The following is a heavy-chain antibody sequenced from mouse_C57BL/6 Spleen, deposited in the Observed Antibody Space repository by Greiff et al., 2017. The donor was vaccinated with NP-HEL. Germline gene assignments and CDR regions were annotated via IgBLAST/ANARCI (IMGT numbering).Heavy chain of an antibody. V-gene: IGHV5-4*01. CDR3: ARELSPYGSSYEWYFDV. CDR1: GFTFSSYA. D-gene: IGHD1-1*01. CDR2: ISDGGSYT. J-gene: IGHJ1*03. Sequence: EVQVVESGGGLVKPGGSLKLSCAASGFTFSSYAMSWVRQTPEKRLEWVATISDGGSYTYYPDNVKGRFTISRDNAKNNLYLQMSHLKSEDTAMYYCARELSPYGSSYEWYFDVWGTGTTVTVSS.